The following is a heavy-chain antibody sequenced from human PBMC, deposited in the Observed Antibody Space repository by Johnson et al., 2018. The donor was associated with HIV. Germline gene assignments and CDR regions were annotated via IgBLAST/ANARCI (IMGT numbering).Heavy chain of an antibody. D-gene: IGHD6-13*01. CDR3: TTDWLYSSSGGGAFDI. CDR2: IKSRTDGGTT. Sequence: GQLGKSGGGLVKTAGSLRLSFAASGFTFINAWMSWVRQAPGKGLEWVGRIKSRTDGGTTDYAAPVKGRFTISRDDSKNTLYLQMNSLKTEDTAVYYCTTDWLYSSSGGGAFDIWGQGTKVTVSS. CDR1: GFTFINAW. V-gene: IGHV3-15*01. J-gene: IGHJ3*02.